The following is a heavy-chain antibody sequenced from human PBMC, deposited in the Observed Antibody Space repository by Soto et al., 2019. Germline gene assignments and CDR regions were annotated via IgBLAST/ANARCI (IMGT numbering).Heavy chain of an antibody. CDR3: ARDLGESYSSGWYYFDY. CDR1: GDTVCSNSAA. J-gene: IGHJ4*02. D-gene: IGHD6-19*01. Sequence: QTLSVPCAMSGDTVCSNSAAWNWIMQSPSIGLEWLGRTYYRSKWYNDYAVSVKSRITINPDTSKNQFSLQLNSVTPEDTAVYYCARDLGESYSSGWYYFDYWGQGTLVTVSS. CDR2: TYYRSKWYN. V-gene: IGHV6-1*01.